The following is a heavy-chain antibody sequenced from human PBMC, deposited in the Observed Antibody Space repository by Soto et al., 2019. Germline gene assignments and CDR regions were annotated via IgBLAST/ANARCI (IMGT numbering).Heavy chain of an antibody. D-gene: IGHD2-8*01. Sequence: IRLSCAASGFTFTAFAVHWVRQAPGKGLEGGGGISYDGRQSRYADSVKGRLTLSRDNSKNTLYLQMNSLRAEATAVYYCARDPEDIVLMVYAQSYGMDVWGQGTTVTVSS. J-gene: IGHJ6*02. V-gene: IGHV3-30*04. CDR2: ISYDGRQS. CDR1: GFTFTAFA. CDR3: ARDPEDIVLMVYAQSYGMDV.